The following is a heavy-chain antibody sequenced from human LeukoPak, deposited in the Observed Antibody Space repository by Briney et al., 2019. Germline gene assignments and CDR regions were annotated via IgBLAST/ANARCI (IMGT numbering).Heavy chain of an antibody. V-gene: IGHV4-59*08. J-gene: IGHJ4*02. D-gene: IGHD2-2*01. CDR3: ARHGSTSWAIDY. CDR2: IYYSGST. Sequence: SETLSLTCTVSGGSISSYYWSWIRQPPGKGLEWIGYIYYSGSTNYNPSLKSRVTISVDTSKNQFSLKLSSVTAADTAGYYCARHGSTSWAIDYWGQGTLVIVSS. CDR1: GGSISSYY.